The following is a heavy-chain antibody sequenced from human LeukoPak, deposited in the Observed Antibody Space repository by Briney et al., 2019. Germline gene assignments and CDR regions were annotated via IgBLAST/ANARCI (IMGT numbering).Heavy chain of an antibody. CDR2: IIPIFGTA. CDR1: GGTFSSYA. CDR3: ASQYLGYCSSTSCEGDY. V-gene: IGHV1-69*05. Sequence: PLASVKVSCKASGGTFSSYAISWVRQAPGQGLEWMGGIIPIFGTANYAQKFQGRVTITTDESTSTAYMELSSLRSEDTAVYYCASQYLGYCSSTSCEGDYWGQGTLVTVSS. J-gene: IGHJ4*02. D-gene: IGHD2-2*01.